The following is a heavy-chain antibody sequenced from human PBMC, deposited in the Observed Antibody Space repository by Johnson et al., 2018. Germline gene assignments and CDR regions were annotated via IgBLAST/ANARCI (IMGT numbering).Heavy chain of an antibody. Sequence: QVQLQQWGAGLLKPSETLSLTCAVYGGSFSGYYWRWIRQPPGKGLEWIGELTHSGSTYYNPSLKSRVTISIATSKNQLSLKLSSVTAAATAVYYCARGSGAFDIWGQGTMVTVSS. CDR2: LTHSGST. J-gene: IGHJ3*02. D-gene: IGHD3-10*01. CDR3: ARGSGAFDI. CDR1: GGSFSGYY. V-gene: IGHV4-34*01.